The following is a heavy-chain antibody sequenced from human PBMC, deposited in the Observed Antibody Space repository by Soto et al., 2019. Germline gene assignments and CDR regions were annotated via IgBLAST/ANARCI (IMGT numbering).Heavy chain of an antibody. V-gene: IGHV3-23*01. CDR1: GFTFSSFA. D-gene: IGHD2-15*01. Sequence: PGGSLRLSCAASGFTFSSFAMSWVRQAPGKGLEWVSAISTSGATTYYADSVKGRFTISRDNSKNTLYLRMNTLTADDTAVYYCAKDPMVRDCSGGTCYFDYWGQGTLVTVS. CDR3: AKDPMVRDCSGGTCYFDY. CDR2: ISTSGATT. J-gene: IGHJ4*02.